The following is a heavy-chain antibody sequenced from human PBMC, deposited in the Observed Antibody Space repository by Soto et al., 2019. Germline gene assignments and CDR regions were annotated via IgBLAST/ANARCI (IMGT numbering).Heavy chain of an antibody. CDR2: MFASGSS. CDR3: AREGFDHRPDY. J-gene: IGHJ4*02. V-gene: IGHV4-4*02. Sequence: QVQLQESGTGLVKPSETLSLTCAVSGDSISSPNWWSWYRQPPGKGLELIGEMFASGSSNYNPSLNGRVTISLDTSKNHFSLNLTSLDAADTAIYYCAREGFDHRPDYWGQGIPVTVSS. CDR1: GDSISSPNW.